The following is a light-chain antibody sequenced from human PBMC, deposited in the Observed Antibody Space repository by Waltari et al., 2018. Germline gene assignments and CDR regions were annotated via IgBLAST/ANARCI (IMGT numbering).Light chain of an antibody. Sequence: EIVLPPSPASLSLSPGERATLSGRASQSISSYLGWYQQKPGPAPRLLIYDASNRATGIPARFSGSGSGTDFTLTISSLEPEDFAVYYCQHRNSWPLTFGGGTKVEIK. V-gene: IGKV3-11*01. CDR1: QSISSY. J-gene: IGKJ4*01. CDR2: DAS. CDR3: QHRNSWPLT.